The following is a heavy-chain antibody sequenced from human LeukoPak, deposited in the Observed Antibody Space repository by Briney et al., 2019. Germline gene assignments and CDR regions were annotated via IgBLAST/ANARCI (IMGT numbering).Heavy chain of an antibody. V-gene: IGHV4-4*07. CDR3: ARDNSGYDFSLDY. J-gene: IGHJ4*02. CDR2: VYSSGST. D-gene: IGHD5-12*01. CDR1: VDSISSYY. Sequence: SETLSLTCTVSVDSISSYYWSWIRQPAGKGLEWIGRVYSSGSTSYSPSLKSRVTMSIDVSRNQFSLKLTSVTAADSAVYYCARDNSGYDFSLDYWGQGTLVTVSS.